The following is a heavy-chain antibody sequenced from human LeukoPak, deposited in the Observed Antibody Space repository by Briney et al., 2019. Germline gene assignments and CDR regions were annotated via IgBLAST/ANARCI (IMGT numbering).Heavy chain of an antibody. D-gene: IGHD5-18*01. Sequence: SETLSLTCTVSGGSISSSSYYWGWIRQPPGKGLEWIGSIYYSGSTYYNPSLKSRVTISVDTSKNQFSLKLSSVTAADTAVYYCARYNVDTAMANGEYWGQGTLVTVSS. CDR3: ARYNVDTAMANGEY. J-gene: IGHJ4*02. V-gene: IGHV4-39*07. CDR2: IYYSGST. CDR1: GGSISSSSYY.